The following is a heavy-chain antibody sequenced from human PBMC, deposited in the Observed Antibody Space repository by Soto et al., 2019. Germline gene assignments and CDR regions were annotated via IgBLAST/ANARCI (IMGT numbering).Heavy chain of an antibody. V-gene: IGHV4-31*03. CDR2: IYYSGST. Sequence: SETLSLTCTVSGGSISSGGYYWSWIRPHPGKGLEWIGYIYYSGSTYYNPSLKSRVTISVDTSKNQFSLKLSSVTAADTAVYYCARFVGSSRNWFDPWGQGTLVTVSS. J-gene: IGHJ5*02. CDR1: GGSISSGGYY. D-gene: IGHD6-13*01. CDR3: ARFVGSSRNWFDP.